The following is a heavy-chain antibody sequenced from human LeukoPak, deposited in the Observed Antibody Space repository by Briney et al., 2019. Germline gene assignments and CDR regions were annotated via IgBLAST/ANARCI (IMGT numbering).Heavy chain of an antibody. D-gene: IGHD3-22*01. Sequence: ASVKVSCKASGYTFTGYYMHWVRQAPGQGLEWMGWINPNSGGTNYAQKFQGRVTMTRDTSISTAYMELSRLRSDDTAVYYCARERGVVVDALDYWGQGTLVTVSS. J-gene: IGHJ4*02. V-gene: IGHV1-2*02. CDR1: GYTFTGYY. CDR3: ARERGVVVDALDY. CDR2: INPNSGGT.